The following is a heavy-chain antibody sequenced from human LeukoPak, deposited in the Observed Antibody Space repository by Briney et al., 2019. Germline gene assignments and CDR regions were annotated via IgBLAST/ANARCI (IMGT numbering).Heavy chain of an antibody. Sequence: SETLSLTCTVSGGSISSSSYYWGWIRQPPGKGLEWIGSIYYSGSTYYNPSLKSRVPISVDTSKNQFSLKLSSVTAADTAVYYCARDNSVRDEAWWFNPWGQGTLVTVSS. D-gene: IGHD4-23*01. CDR3: ARDNSVRDEAWWFNP. V-gene: IGHV4-39*02. J-gene: IGHJ5*02. CDR2: IYYSGST. CDR1: GGSISSSSYY.